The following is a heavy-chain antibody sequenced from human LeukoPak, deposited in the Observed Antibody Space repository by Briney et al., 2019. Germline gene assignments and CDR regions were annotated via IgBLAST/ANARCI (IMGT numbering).Heavy chain of an antibody. J-gene: IGHJ4*02. D-gene: IGHD6-13*01. Sequence: ASVKVSCKTSGYIFTSYDINWVRQATGQGLEWVGYINPKNGKTGYAQKFQGRVTMTTDTSTTTAFMELNSLRYDDTAVYYCARKLSGYSSTWYLDYWGQGTLVTVSS. V-gene: IGHV1-8*01. CDR2: INPKNGKT. CDR3: ARKLSGYSSTWYLDY. CDR1: GYIFTSYD.